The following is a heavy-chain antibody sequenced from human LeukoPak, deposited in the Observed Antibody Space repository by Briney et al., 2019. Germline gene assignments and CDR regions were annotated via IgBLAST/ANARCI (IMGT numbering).Heavy chain of an antibody. CDR2: LNTGGST. CDR1: GGSISSYY. V-gene: IGHV4-4*07. J-gene: IGHJ4*02. CDR3: ARVALTAYDLYYFDY. Sequence: SETLSLTCTLSGGSISSYYWSWIRQPAGKGLEYIGRLNTGGSTNYNPPLKGRVTMSLDTSKNEFSLKMNSVTAADTAVYYCARVALTAYDLYYFDYWGQGTLVTVSS. D-gene: IGHD4/OR15-4a*01.